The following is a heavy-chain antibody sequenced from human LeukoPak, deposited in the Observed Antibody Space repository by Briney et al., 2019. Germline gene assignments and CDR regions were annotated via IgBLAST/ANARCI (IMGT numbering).Heavy chain of an antibody. J-gene: IGHJ3*02. D-gene: IGHD1-26*01. CDR1: GGSISSGGYY. V-gene: IGHV4-31*03. Sequence: SSETLSLTCTVSGGSISSGGYYWSWIRQHPGKGLEWIGYIYYSGSTYYNPSLKSRVTISVDTSKNQFSLNLSSVTVADTAIYYCARGVGGGSYWSTFNIWGQGTIVTVFS. CDR3: ARGVGGGSYWSTFNI. CDR2: IYYSGST.